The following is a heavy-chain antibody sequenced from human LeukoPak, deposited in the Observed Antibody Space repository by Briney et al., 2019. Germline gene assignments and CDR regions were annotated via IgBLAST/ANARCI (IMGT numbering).Heavy chain of an antibody. J-gene: IGHJ4*02. CDR3: ARGGKSITMVLNIPDY. CDR2: ISAYNGNT. CDR1: GYTFTGYY. D-gene: IGHD3-10*01. Sequence: GASVKVSCKASGYTFTGYYMHWVRQAPGQGLEWMGWISAYNGNTNYAQKLQGRVTMTTDTSTSTAYMELRSLRSDDTAVYYCARGGKSITMVLNIPDYWGQGTLVTVSS. V-gene: IGHV1-18*04.